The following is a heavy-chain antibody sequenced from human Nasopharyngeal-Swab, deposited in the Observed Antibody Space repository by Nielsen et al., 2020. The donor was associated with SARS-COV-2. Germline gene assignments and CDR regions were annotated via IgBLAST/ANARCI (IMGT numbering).Heavy chain of an antibody. CDR3: ARRKGWYCSGDNCPNWFDP. Sequence: SETLSLTCTVSGGSISSTSYYWSWIRQPPGKGLEWHGHVYYTGSTNYNPSLRSRVTMSVDTSKNQFSLRLSSETAADTAGYFFARRKGWYCSGDNCPNWFDPWGQGTPVTVSS. CDR2: VYYTGST. CDR1: GGSISSTSYY. V-gene: IGHV4-61*01. J-gene: IGHJ5*02. D-gene: IGHD2-15*01.